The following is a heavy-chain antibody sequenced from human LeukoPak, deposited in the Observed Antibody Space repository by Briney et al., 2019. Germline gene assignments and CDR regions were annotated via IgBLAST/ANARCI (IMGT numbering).Heavy chain of an antibody. Sequence: PSQTLSLTCTVSGGSISNYYWSWIRQPPGKGLECIGYIYYSGSTNYNPSLKSRVTISLDTSKNQFSLKLTSVTAADTALYYCARALGYYDYWGQGTLVTVSS. CDR3: ARALGYYDY. J-gene: IGHJ4*02. V-gene: IGHV4-59*01. D-gene: IGHD3-22*01. CDR1: GGSISNYY. CDR2: IYYSGST.